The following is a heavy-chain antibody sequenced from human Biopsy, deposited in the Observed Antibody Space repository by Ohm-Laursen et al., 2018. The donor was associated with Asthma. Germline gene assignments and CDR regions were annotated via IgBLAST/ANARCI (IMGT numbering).Heavy chain of an antibody. CDR3: AKRRGYSGHDNDY. J-gene: IGHJ4*02. CDR1: GFMFRSFG. CDR2: ISYDGNHK. D-gene: IGHD5-12*01. Sequence: SLRLSCTAAGFMFRSFGMHWVRQAPGKGLEWVAVISYDGNHKFYEDSVKGRFTISRDNSKNTLYLQMNSLRTEDTAVYYCAKRRGYSGHDNDYWGQGTLVIVPS. V-gene: IGHV3-30*18.